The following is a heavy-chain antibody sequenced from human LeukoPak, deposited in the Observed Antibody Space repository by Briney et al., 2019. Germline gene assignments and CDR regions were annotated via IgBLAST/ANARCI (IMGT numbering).Heavy chain of an antibody. V-gene: IGHV3-20*04. J-gene: IGHJ4*02. D-gene: IGHD3-16*02. CDR1: GFTFDDYG. CDR2: INWNGGST. CDR3: ARFTFGGVIVPFDY. Sequence: GGSLRLSCAASGFTFDDYGMSWVRQAPGKGLEWVSGINWNGGSTGYADSVKGRFTISRDNAKNSLYLQMNSLRAEDTAVYYCARFTFGGVIVPFDYWGQGTLVTVSS.